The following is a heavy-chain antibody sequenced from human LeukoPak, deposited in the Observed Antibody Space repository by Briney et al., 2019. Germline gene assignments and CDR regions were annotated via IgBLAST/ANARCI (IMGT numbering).Heavy chain of an antibody. CDR2: IIPTFGTA. CDR1: GGTFSSYA. D-gene: IGHD1-14*01. CDR3: ARAGSPNYYYYYYMDV. V-gene: IGHV1-69*05. J-gene: IGHJ6*03. Sequence: SVKVSCKASGGTFSSYAISWVRQAPGQGLEWMGRIIPTFGTANYAQKFQGRVTITTDESTSTAYMELSSLRSEDTAVYYCARAGSPNYYYYYYMDVWGKGTTVTVSS.